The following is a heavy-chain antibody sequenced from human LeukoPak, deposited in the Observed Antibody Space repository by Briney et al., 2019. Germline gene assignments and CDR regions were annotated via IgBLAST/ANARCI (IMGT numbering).Heavy chain of an antibody. Sequence: SETLSLTCAVYGGSFRGYYWSWIRQPPGKGLEWIGEINHSGSTNYNPSLKSRVTISVDTSKNQFSLKLSSVTAADTAVYYCARMRRLTIFGVVTRLGFYAFDIWGQGTMVTVSS. CDR3: ARMRRLTIFGVVTRLGFYAFDI. V-gene: IGHV4-34*01. J-gene: IGHJ3*02. CDR1: GGSFRGYY. CDR2: INHSGST. D-gene: IGHD3-3*01.